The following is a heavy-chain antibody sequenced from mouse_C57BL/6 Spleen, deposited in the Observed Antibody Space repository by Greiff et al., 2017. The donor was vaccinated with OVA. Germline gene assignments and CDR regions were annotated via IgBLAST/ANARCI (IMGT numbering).Heavy chain of an antibody. CDR1: GFTFSSYA. Sequence: EVHLVESGEGLVKPGGSLKLSCAASGFTFSSYAMSWVRQTPEKRLEWVAYISSGGDYIYYADTVKGRFTISRDNARNTLYLQMSSLKSEDTAMYYCTRDLQTAQAPQYAMDYWGQGTSVTVSS. V-gene: IGHV5-9-1*02. CDR2: ISSGGDYI. J-gene: IGHJ4*01. D-gene: IGHD3-2*02. CDR3: TRDLQTAQAPQYAMDY.